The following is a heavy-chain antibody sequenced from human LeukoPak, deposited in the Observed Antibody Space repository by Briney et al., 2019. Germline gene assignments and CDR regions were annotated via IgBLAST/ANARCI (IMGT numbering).Heavy chain of an antibody. CDR2: IYYSGST. Sequence: SETLSHTCTVSGGSISSSSYYWGWIRQPPGKGLEWIGSIYYSGSTYYNPSLKSRVTISVDTSKNQFSLKLSSVTAADTAVYYCARHYDILTGYYPNWFDPWGQGTLVTVSS. V-gene: IGHV4-39*01. CDR1: GGSISSSSYY. D-gene: IGHD3-9*01. J-gene: IGHJ5*02. CDR3: ARHYDILTGYYPNWFDP.